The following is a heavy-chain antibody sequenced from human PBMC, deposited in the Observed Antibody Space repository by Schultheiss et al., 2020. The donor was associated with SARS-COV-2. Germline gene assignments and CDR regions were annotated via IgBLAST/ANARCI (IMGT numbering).Heavy chain of an antibody. CDR3: ARDVGDYGPYYYYGMDV. V-gene: IGHV3-30*12. J-gene: IGHJ6*02. CDR1: GFTFSSYS. CDR2: ISYDGSNK. Sequence: GGSLRLSCAASGFTFSSYSMNWFRQAPGKGLEWVAVISYDGSNKYYADSVKGRFTISRDNSKNTLYLQMNSLRAEDTAVYYCARDVGDYGPYYYYGMDVWGQGTTVTVSS. D-gene: IGHD4-17*01.